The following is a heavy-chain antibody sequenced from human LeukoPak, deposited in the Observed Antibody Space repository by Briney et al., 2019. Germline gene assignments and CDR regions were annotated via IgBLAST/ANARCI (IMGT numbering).Heavy chain of an antibody. Sequence: ASVKVSCKVCGYTLTELSMHLVRQAPGKGLEWMGGFDPEDGETIYAQKFQGRVTMTEDTSTDTAYMELSSLRSEDTAVYYCATVVDSGYQLDYWGQGTLVTVSS. CDR3: ATVVDSGYQLDY. D-gene: IGHD3-22*01. J-gene: IGHJ4*02. V-gene: IGHV1-24*01. CDR1: GYTLTELS. CDR2: FDPEDGET.